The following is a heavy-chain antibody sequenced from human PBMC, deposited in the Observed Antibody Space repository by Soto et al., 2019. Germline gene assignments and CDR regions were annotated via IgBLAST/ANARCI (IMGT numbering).Heavy chain of an antibody. J-gene: IGHJ4*02. D-gene: IGHD2-8*02. Sequence: QVQLQQWGAGLLKPSATLSLTCTVYGGSFSDYFWTWIRQPPGKGLEWIGEIKHSGSTNYNPSLKSRVTTSLDTSKNQFSLKLISVTAADTAVYYCARGPPIMYYGTGGYYYFDYWGQGTLVTVSS. V-gene: IGHV4-34*01. CDR3: ARGPPIMYYGTGGYYYFDY. CDR2: IKHSGST. CDR1: GGSFSDYF.